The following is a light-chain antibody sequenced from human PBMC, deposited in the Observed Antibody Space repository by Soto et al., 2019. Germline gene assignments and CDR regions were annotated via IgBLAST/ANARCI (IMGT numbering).Light chain of an antibody. CDR3: QQYENYWT. V-gene: IGKV1-5*01. CDR2: AAS. J-gene: IGKJ1*01. CDR1: QSISSW. Sequence: DIQMTQSPSTLSATAGDRVTITCRASQSISSWLAWYQHKPGKAPKLLIYAASNLDSGVPSRFSGSGSGTEFSLTISNLQPDDCATYYCQQYENYWTFGQGTKVDIK.